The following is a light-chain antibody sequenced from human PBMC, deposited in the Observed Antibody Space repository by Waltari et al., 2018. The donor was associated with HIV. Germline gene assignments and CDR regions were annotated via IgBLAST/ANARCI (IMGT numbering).Light chain of an antibody. CDR3: YSTDSSGNHRV. V-gene: IGLV3-10*01. CDR1: ALPKKY. Sequence: SYELTQPPSVSVSPGQTARITCSGDALPKKYASWYQPKSGQAPVLVIYVDTKRPSGIPERVSGSSSGTMATLTSSGAQVEDEADYYCYSTDSSGNHRVFGGGTKLTVL. CDR2: VDT. J-gene: IGLJ3*02.